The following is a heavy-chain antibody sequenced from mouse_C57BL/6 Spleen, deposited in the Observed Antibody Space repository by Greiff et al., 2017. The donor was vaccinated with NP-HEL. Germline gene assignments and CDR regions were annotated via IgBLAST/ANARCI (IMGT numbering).Heavy chain of an antibody. J-gene: IGHJ1*03. CDR3: ARALTGTYFDV. CDR1: GFTFSDFY. D-gene: IGHD4-1*01. CDR2: SRNKANDYTT. Sequence: EVQGVESGGGLVQSGRSLRLSCATSGFTFSDFYMEWVRQAPGKGLEWIAASRNKANDYTTEYSASVKGRFIVSRDTSHSILYLQMNALRAEDTAIYYCARALTGTYFDVWGTGTTVTVSS. V-gene: IGHV7-1*01.